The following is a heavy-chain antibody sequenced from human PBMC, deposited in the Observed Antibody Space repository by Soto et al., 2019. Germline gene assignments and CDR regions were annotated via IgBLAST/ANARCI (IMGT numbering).Heavy chain of an antibody. CDR2: VSFRGDI. J-gene: IGHJ4*02. V-gene: IGHV3-21*01. CDR3: ARGCSSASCYYY. Sequence: PGGSLRLSCTASGFMFSSYTMNWVRQAPGKGLEWVSSVSFRGDIYYVDSLEGRFTISRDDAKNSLYLQMNSLRAEDTAVYYCARGCSSASCYYYWGQGTLVTVSS. CDR1: GFMFSSYT. D-gene: IGHD2-2*01.